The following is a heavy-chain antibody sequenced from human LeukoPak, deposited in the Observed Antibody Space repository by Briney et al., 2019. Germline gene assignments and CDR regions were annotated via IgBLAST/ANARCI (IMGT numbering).Heavy chain of an antibody. CDR3: ARDPRFSSFDY. CDR1: GFTFSNYW. Sequence: GGSLRLSCAVSGFTFSNYWVTWVRQTPGKGLEFVANINQDGSVKNYVGYVQGRFTISRDNAKISLYLQMSSLRVDDTDIYYCARDPRFSSFDYWGQGTLVTVSS. D-gene: IGHD3-3*02. CDR2: INQDGSVK. V-gene: IGHV3-7*01. J-gene: IGHJ4*02.